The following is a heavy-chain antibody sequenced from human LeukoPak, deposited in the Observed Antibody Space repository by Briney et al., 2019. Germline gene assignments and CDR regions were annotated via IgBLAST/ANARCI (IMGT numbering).Heavy chain of an antibody. J-gene: IGHJ4*02. CDR2: INPDGNKK. V-gene: IGHV3-7*03. D-gene: IGHD1-26*01. CDR3: ARAGGGSYGGGLNY. Sequence: GGSLRLSCAVSGLTFSSSWMDWVRQAPGKGLEWVASINPDGNKKYSADSVKGRFTISRDNSKNTLCLQMNSLRAEDTAVYYCARAGGGSYGGGLNYWGQGTLVTVSS. CDR1: GLTFSSSW.